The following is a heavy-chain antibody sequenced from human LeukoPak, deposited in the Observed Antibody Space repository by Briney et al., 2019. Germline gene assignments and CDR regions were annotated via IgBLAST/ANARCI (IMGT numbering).Heavy chain of an antibody. V-gene: IGHV3-23*01. D-gene: IGHD4-23*01. Sequence: GGSLRLSCAASGFTFSNYAINWVRQAPDKGLEWVSAISGSGDSTYYADSVRGRFTISRDNSKNTVYLHVSGLRAEDTALYFCAKDNSDYFDYWGQGTLITVSS. CDR3: AKDNSDYFDY. J-gene: IGHJ4*02. CDR2: ISGSGDST. CDR1: GFTFSNYA.